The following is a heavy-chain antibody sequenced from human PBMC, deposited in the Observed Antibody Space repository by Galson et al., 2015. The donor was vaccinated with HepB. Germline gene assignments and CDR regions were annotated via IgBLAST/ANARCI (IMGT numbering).Heavy chain of an antibody. CDR1: GGSIRNYY. D-gene: IGHD6-13*01. J-gene: IGHJ3*02. CDR3: GRGRSSSWYYPDTFDI. CDR2: IYYSGST. V-gene: IGHV4-59*01. Sequence: ATLSLTCTVSGGSIRNYYWSWIRQPPGKGLEWIGYIYYSGSTNYNPSLKSRVAISVDTSKNQFSLKLTSVTAADTAVYYCGRGRSSSWYYPDTFDIWGQGTMVTVSS.